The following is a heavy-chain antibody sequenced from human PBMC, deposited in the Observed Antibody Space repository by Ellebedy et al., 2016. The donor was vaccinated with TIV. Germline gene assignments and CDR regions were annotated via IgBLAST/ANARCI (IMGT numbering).Heavy chain of an antibody. CDR2: IIPIFGTA. J-gene: IGHJ3*02. V-gene: IGHV1-69*05. CDR1: GGTFSSYA. D-gene: IGHD3/OR15-3a*01. Sequence: SVKVSXKASGGTFSSYAISWVRQAPGQGLEWMGGIIPIFGTANYAQKFQGRVTITRDMSTSTAYMELSSLRSEDTAVYYCAALSPGLNDAFDIWGQGTMVTVSS. CDR3: AALSPGLNDAFDI.